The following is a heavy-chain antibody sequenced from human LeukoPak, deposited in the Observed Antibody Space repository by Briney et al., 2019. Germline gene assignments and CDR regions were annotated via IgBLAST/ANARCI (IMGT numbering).Heavy chain of an antibody. Sequence: SETLSLTCTVSGGSISSYYWSWIRQPPGKGLEWIGFIYYSGSTNYNPSLKSRATISVDTSKNQFSLKLSSVTAADTAVYYCARTLGSGRLFDYWGQGTLVTVSS. CDR3: ARTLGSGRLFDY. J-gene: IGHJ4*02. V-gene: IGHV4-59*01. CDR2: IYYSGST. D-gene: IGHD6-19*01. CDR1: GGSISSYY.